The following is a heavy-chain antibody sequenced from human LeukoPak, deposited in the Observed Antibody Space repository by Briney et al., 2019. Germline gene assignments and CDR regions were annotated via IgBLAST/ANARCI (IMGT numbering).Heavy chain of an antibody. CDR3: ARMYYDYVWGNSPVFDY. Sequence: SQTLSLTCAVSGGSISSGGYSWSWIRQPPGKGLEWIGYIYHSGSTYYNPSLKSRVTISVDRSKNQFSLKLSSVTAADTAVYCCARMYYDYVWGNSPVFDYWGQGTLVTVSS. CDR1: GGSISSGGYS. J-gene: IGHJ4*02. D-gene: IGHD3-16*01. V-gene: IGHV4-30-2*01. CDR2: IYHSGST.